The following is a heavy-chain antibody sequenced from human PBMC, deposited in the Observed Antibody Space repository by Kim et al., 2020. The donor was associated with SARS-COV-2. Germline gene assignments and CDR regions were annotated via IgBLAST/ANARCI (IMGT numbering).Heavy chain of an antibody. CDR1: GGSISSYY. CDR2: IYYSGST. D-gene: IGHD2-15*01. V-gene: IGHV4-59*01. CDR3: AREVVVVVAANPESDYYYYYYMDV. J-gene: IGHJ6*03. Sequence: SETLSLTCTASGGSISSYYWSWIRQPPGKGLEWIGYIYYSGSTNYNPSLKSRVTISVDTSKNQFSLKLSSVTAADTAVYYCAREVVVVVAANPESDYYYYYYMDVWGKGTTVTVSS.